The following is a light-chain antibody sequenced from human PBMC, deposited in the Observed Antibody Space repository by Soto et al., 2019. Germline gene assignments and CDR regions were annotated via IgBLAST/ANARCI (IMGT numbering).Light chain of an antibody. CDR3: QSYDSGLSGPD. Sequence: QSVLTQPPSVSGAPGQRVTISCTGSNIRAGYDVHWYKQVPGTAPKVLIYGNTNRPSGVPDRFSASKSDDSASLAIAGLQDEDGADYYCQSYDSGLSGPDFGTGTKLTVL. CDR1: SNIRAGYD. V-gene: IGLV1-40*01. J-gene: IGLJ1*01. CDR2: GNT.